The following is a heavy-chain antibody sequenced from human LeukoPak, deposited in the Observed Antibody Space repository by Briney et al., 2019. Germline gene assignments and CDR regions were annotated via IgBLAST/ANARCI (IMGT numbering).Heavy chain of an antibody. V-gene: IGHV3-20*04. D-gene: IGHD6-25*01. CDR1: GFTFDDYG. CDR3: ARDISARGSPVFDY. J-gene: IGHJ4*02. Sequence: RSGGSLRLSCAASGFTFDDYGMSWVRQAPGKGLEWVSGINWNGGSTGYADSVKGRFTISRDNAKNSLYLQMNSLRAEDTAVYYCARDISARGSPVFDYWGQGTLVTVSS. CDR2: INWNGGST.